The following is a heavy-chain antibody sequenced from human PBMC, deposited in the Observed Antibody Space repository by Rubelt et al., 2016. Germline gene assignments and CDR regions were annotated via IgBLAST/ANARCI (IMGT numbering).Heavy chain of an antibody. D-gene: IGHD3-9*01. CDR3: ARDSGTNYDILTGYYGGIDY. V-gene: IGHV1-2*06. CDR2: INPNSGGT. J-gene: IGHJ4*02. Sequence: MHWVRQAPGQGLEWMGRINPNSGGTNYAQKFQGRVTMTRDTSISTAYMELSRLRSDDTAVYYCARDSGTNYDILTGYYGGIDYWGQGTLVTVSS.